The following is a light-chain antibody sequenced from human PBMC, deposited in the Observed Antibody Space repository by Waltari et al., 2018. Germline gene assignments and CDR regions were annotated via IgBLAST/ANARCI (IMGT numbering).Light chain of an antibody. CDR1: QTISSSY. Sequence: EIVLTQSTGTLSLSPGARATLPCRASQTISSSYLAWYQQRPGQAPSLLIYGASSRATGISDRFSGSGSGTDFTLTISGLEPEDFAVYYCQQYAASVVTFGGGTKVEIK. CDR3: QQYAASVVT. CDR2: GAS. J-gene: IGKJ4*01. V-gene: IGKV3-20*01.